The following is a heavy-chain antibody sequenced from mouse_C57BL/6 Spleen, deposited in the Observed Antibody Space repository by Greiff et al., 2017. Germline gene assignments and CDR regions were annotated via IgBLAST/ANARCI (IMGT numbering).Heavy chain of an antibody. CDR1: GFTFSDYG. V-gene: IGHV5-17*01. J-gene: IGHJ3*01. CDR2: ISSGSSTI. CDR3: ARPTGTWFAY. D-gene: IGHD4-1*01. Sequence: EVQGVESGGGLVKPGGSLKLSCAASGFTFSDYGMHWVRQAPGKGLEWVAYISSGSSTIYYADTVKGRFTISRDNAKNTLFLQMTSLRSEDTAMYYCARPTGTWFAYWGQGTLVTVSA.